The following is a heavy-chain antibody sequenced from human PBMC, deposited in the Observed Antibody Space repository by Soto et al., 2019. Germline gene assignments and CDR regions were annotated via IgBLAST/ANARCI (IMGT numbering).Heavy chain of an antibody. Sequence: AAVTVSLKASGYTYTHYGIHWVRQPPGQGLAWLGGGSADNGERRYAQRVQARVIMTTDTSTTTAYMELRSLRSADTAVYYCSRGTSIPASGDYWGQGTLVTVSS. CDR1: GYTYTHYG. J-gene: IGHJ4*03. CDR2: GSADNGER. D-gene: IGHD6-6*01. CDR3: SRGTSIPASGDY. V-gene: IGHV1-18*01.